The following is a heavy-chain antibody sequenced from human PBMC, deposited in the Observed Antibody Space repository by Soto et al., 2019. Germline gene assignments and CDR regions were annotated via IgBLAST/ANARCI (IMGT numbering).Heavy chain of an antibody. CDR2: ISPYNGDT. Sequence: QVQLVQSGAEVKKPGASVKVSCKASGYTFTAYGITWVRQAPGQGLECMGWISPYNGDTNYAENLQGRVTMTTDTSTRTAYMELRNLRSDDTAMYYCATDRGSGSYYAYWGQGNLVTVSS. J-gene: IGHJ4*02. D-gene: IGHD1-26*01. CDR1: GYTFTAYG. CDR3: ATDRGSGSYYAY. V-gene: IGHV1-18*01.